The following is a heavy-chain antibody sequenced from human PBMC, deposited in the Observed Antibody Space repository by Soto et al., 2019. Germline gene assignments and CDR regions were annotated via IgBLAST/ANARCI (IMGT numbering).Heavy chain of an antibody. V-gene: IGHV4-59*01. Sequence: SETLSLTCTVSGGSISSYYWSWIRQPPGKGLEWIGYIYYSGSTNYNPSLKSRVTISVDTSKNQFSLKLSSVTAADTAVYYCARVLPRGLLVDIVATMLPHYYYYMDVWGKGTTVTVSS. D-gene: IGHD5-12*01. CDR2: IYYSGST. J-gene: IGHJ6*03. CDR1: GGSISSYY. CDR3: ARVLPRGLLVDIVATMLPHYYYYMDV.